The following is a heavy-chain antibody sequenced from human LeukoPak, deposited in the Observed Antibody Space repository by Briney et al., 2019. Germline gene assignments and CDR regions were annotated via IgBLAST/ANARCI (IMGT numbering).Heavy chain of an antibody. CDR3: AKGAGYSYGWIDH. CDR1: GFSVSKYY. J-gene: IGHJ4*02. CDR2: IFSAGTT. V-gene: IGHV3-53*01. D-gene: IGHD5-18*01. Sequence: PGGSLRLSCEASGFSVSKYYMTWVRQAPGKGLEWVSAIFSAGTTYDTDSVKGRFTISRDDSKNTVSLQVSSLRAEDTAVYYCAKGAGYSYGWIDHWGQGALVTVSS.